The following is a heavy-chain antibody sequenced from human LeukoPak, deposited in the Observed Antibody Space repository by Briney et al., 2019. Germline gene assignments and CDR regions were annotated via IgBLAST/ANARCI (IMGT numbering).Heavy chain of an antibody. D-gene: IGHD5-24*01. V-gene: IGHV4-4*07. CDR1: GFTVSSNY. Sequence: AGGSLRLSCAASGFTVSSNYMSWVRQAPGKGLEWIGRIYTSGSTNYNPSLKSRVTMSVDTSKNQFSLKLSSVTAADTAVYYCAKDSGDGYNFRDFGYWGQGTLVTVSS. CDR3: AKDSGDGYNFRDFGY. CDR2: IYTSGST. J-gene: IGHJ4*02.